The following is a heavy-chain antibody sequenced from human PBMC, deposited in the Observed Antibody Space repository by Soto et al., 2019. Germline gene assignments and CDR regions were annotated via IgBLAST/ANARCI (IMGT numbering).Heavy chain of an antibody. D-gene: IGHD5-12*01. CDR3: ARSRDGYNFVGDC. CDR1: GFTLSSYW. CDR2: INIDGSST. V-gene: IGHV3-74*01. Sequence: EVQLVESGGGLVQPGGSLRLSCAASGFTLSSYWMHWVRQAPGKGLVWVSRINIDGSSTSYADSVKGRFTISRDNAKNTLYLQVNRLSAEDPAVYYCARSRDGYNFVGDCWGQGTLVTVSS. J-gene: IGHJ4*02.